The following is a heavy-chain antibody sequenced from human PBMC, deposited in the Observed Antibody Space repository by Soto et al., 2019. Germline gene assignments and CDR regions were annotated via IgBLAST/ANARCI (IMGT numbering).Heavy chain of an antibody. J-gene: IGHJ5*02. CDR3: ARGGYDSRGYSNPFDP. Sequence: PSETLSLTCAVYGGSFSGYYWSWIRQPPGKGLEWIGEINHSGSTNYNPSLKSRVTASVDTSKNQLSLKLRSMTAADTAIYYCARGGYDSRGYSNPFDPWGQGILVTVSS. CDR1: GGSFSGYY. CDR2: INHSGST. D-gene: IGHD3-22*01. V-gene: IGHV4-34*01.